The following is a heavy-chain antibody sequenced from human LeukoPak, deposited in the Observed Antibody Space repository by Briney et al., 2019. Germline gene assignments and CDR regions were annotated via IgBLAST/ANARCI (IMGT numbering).Heavy chain of an antibody. CDR3: ARARYDSSGYYFLAFDI. J-gene: IGHJ3*02. V-gene: IGHV1-3*01. CDR2: TNAGNGKT. CDR1: GYTFSRYA. Sequence: ASVKVSCKASGYTFSRYAIHWVRQAPGQRLEWMGWTNAGNGKTKYSQKFQGRVTITSDTSASTAYMELSSLRSEDAAVYYCARARYDSSGYYFLAFDIWGQGTMVTVPS. D-gene: IGHD3-22*01.